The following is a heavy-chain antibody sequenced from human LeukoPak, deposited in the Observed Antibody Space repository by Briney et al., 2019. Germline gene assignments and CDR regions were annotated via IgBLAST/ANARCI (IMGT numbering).Heavy chain of an antibody. CDR1: GFTVSSNY. CDR2: IYSGGST. V-gene: IGHV3-66*02. Sequence: PGGSLSLSCAASGFTVSSNYMSWVRQAPGKGLEWVSVIYSGGSTYYADSVRGRFTISRDNSKNTLYLQMNSLRAEDTAVYYCARDLVESYCCAFDIWGQGTMVTVSS. J-gene: IGHJ3*02. D-gene: IGHD1-26*01. CDR3: ARDLVESYCCAFDI.